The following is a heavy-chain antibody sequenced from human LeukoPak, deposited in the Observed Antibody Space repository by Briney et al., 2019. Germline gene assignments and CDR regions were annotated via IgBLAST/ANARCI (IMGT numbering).Heavy chain of an antibody. Sequence: PGGSLRLSRAASGFTFSDYYMSWIRQAPGKGLEWVSYISSSGSTIYYADSVKGRFTISRDNPKNPLYLQMNSLRAEDTAVYYCARGRGGEIYYYDSSGYSGWGQGTLVTVSS. J-gene: IGHJ4*02. CDR1: GFTFSDYY. V-gene: IGHV3-11*01. D-gene: IGHD3-22*01. CDR3: ARGRGGEIYYYDSSGYSG. CDR2: ISSSGSTI.